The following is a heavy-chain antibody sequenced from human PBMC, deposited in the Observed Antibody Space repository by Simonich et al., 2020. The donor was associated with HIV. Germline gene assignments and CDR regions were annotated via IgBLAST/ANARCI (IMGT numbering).Heavy chain of an antibody. CDR2: IFDNGFT. J-gene: IGHJ4*02. Sequence: QLQLQESGPGLVKPSETLSLTCSVSGGSISRYYWSWIRQPPGKGLEWIGYIFDNGFTNYNPPLKGRVTISVDTSKNQFSLKMTSVTAADTAVYYCARAPDYGANVYFDYWGQGTLVTVSS. CDR1: GGSISRYY. V-gene: IGHV4-59*01. CDR3: ARAPDYGANVYFDY. D-gene: IGHD4-17*01.